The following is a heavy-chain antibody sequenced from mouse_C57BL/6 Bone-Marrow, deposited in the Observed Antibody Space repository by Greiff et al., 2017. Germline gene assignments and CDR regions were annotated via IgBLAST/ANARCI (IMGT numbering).Heavy chain of an antibody. Sequence: VQLQQPGAELVKPGASVKMSCKASGYTFTSYWITWVKQRPGQGLEWIGDIYPGSGSTTYNEKFKSKATLTVDTSSSTAYMHLSSLTSEDSAVFYCARRGGYFDYWGQGTTLTVSS. CDR2: IYPGSGST. CDR3: ARRGGYFDY. CDR1: GYTFTSYW. V-gene: IGHV1-55*01. J-gene: IGHJ2*01.